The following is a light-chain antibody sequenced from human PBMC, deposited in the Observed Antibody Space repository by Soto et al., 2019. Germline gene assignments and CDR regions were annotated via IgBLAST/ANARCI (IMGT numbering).Light chain of an antibody. Sequence: DIQMTQSPSTLSASVGDRVTITCRASQSISSWLAWYQQKPGKAPKVLIYDASTLKSGVPSRFSGSGSGTEFTLTISSLQPDDFATYYCQHYNSYSEAFXQGTKVDIK. CDR2: DAS. J-gene: IGKJ1*01. CDR1: QSISSW. V-gene: IGKV1-5*03. CDR3: QHYNSYSEA.